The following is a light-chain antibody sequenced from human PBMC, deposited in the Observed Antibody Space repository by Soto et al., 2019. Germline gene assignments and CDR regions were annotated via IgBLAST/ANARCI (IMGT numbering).Light chain of an antibody. CDR2: AVS. J-gene: IGKJ2*01. Sequence: DIQMTQSPSSLSASVGDRVTITCRASRSISNYLNWYQQKPGKAPSLLMYAVSSLQGGVPPRFSGSASGTNFSLTIAGLQREDFATYHCQQSYRTPYTFGQGTKLEIK. CDR3: QQSYRTPYT. CDR1: RSISNY. V-gene: IGKV1-39*01.